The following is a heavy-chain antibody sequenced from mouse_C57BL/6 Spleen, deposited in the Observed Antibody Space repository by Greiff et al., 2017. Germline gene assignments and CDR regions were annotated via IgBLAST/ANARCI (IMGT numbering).Heavy chain of an antibody. D-gene: IGHD1-1*01. J-gene: IGHJ3*01. Sequence: EVMLVESGGGLVKPGGSLKLSCAASGFTFSDYGMHWVRQAPEKGLEWVAYISSGSSTIYYADTVKGRFTITRDNAKNTLFLQMTSLRSEDTAMYYCARNIYYSFAYWGQGTLVTVSA. V-gene: IGHV5-17*01. CDR1: GFTFSDYG. CDR3: ARNIYYSFAY. CDR2: ISSGSSTI.